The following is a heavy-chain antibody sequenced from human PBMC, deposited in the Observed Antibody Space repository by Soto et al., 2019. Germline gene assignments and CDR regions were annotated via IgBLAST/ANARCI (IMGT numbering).Heavy chain of an antibody. CDR1: GYTFTSYA. CDR2: INAGNGNT. V-gene: IGHV1-3*01. J-gene: IGHJ4*02. Sequence: QVQLVQSGAEVKKPGASVKVSCKASGYTFTSYAMHWVRQAPGQRLEWMGWINAGNGNTKYSQKFQSRVTITRDTAASTAYMERRSLRSEDTAVYYCARGPGGPDGPGDYWGQGTLVTVSS. CDR3: ARGPGGPDGPGDY. D-gene: IGHD2-15*01.